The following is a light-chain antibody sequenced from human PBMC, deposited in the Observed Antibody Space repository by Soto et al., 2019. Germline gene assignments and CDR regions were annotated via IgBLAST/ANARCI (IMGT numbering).Light chain of an antibody. V-gene: IGKV3-15*01. Sequence: EIVMTQSPATLSVSPGERATLSCRASQSVGTYLAWYHQKPGQAPRLLIFGASTRATGIPARFSGSGSGSEFTLTISSLQSEDFAVYSCQQYNNWPLVTFGGGTKVEIK. CDR1: QSVGTY. J-gene: IGKJ4*01. CDR2: GAS. CDR3: QQYNNWPLVT.